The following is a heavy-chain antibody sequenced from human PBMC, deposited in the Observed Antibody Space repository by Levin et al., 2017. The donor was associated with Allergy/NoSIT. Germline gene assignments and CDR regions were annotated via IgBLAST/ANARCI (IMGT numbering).Heavy chain of an antibody. Sequence: RGESLKISCAASGFTFSSYAMSWVRQAPGKGLEWVSAISGSGGSTYYADSVKGRFTISRDNSKNTLYLQMNSLRAEDTAVYYCAKVSVKDPWIQLWLPDYWGQGTLVTVSS. CDR2: ISGSGGST. CDR3: AKVSVKDPWIQLWLPDY. V-gene: IGHV3-23*01. CDR1: GFTFSSYA. D-gene: IGHD5-18*01. J-gene: IGHJ4*02.